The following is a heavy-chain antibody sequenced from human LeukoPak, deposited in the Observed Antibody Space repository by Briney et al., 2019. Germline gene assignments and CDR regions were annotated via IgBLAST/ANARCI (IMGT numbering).Heavy chain of an antibody. V-gene: IGHV1-69*13. CDR1: GGTFSSYA. CDR3: ARGSRGIAARPDWFDP. CDR2: IIPIFGTA. Sequence: ASVKVSCKASGGTFSSYAISWVRQAPGQGLEWMGGIIPIFGTANYAQKFQGRVTITADESTSTAYMELSSLRSEDTAVYYCARGSRGIAARPDWFDPWGQGTLVTASS. J-gene: IGHJ5*02. D-gene: IGHD6-6*01.